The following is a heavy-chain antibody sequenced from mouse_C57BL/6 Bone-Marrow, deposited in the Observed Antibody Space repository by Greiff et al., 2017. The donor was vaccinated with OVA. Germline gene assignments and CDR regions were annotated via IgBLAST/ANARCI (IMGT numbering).Heavy chain of an antibody. CDR3: ASYDATSYYYAMDY. CDR1: GYTFTDYY. CDR2: INPNNGGT. J-gene: IGHJ4*01. Sequence: VQLQQSGPELVKPGASVKISCKASGYTFTDYYMNWVKQSHGKSLEWIGDINPNNGGTSYNQKFKGKATLTVDKSSSTAYMELRSLTSEDSAVYYCASYDATSYYYAMDYWGQGTSVTVSS. V-gene: IGHV1-26*01. D-gene: IGHD2-12*01.